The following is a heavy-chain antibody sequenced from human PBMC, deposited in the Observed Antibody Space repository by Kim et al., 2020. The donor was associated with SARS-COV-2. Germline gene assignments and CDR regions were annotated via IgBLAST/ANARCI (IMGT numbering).Heavy chain of an antibody. CDR1: GYTFTSYD. Sequence: ASVKVSCKASGYTFTSYDINWVRQATGQGLEWMGWMNPNSGNTGYAQKFQGRVTMTRNTSISTAYMELSSLRSEDTAVYYCARVTAGGSGSYYGDYYYYGMDVWGQGTTVTVSS. D-gene: IGHD3-10*01. V-gene: IGHV1-8*01. J-gene: IGHJ6*02. CDR3: ARVTAGGSGSYYGDYYYYGMDV. CDR2: MNPNSGNT.